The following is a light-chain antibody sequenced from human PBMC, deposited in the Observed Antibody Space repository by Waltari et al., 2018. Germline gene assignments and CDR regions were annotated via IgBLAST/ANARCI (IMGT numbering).Light chain of an antibody. CDR3: SAWDDSPKLL. V-gene: IGLV1-44*01. J-gene: IGLJ2*01. CDR2: STN. Sequence: QSVLTQPPSASGTPGQRVTISCSGNTSSIKTSTVNWYQQFPGTAPKLLIYSTNQRPSGVPDRCSGSKSGTSASLAISGLQAEDEADYYCSAWDDSPKLLFGGGTKLTVL. CDR1: TSSIKTST.